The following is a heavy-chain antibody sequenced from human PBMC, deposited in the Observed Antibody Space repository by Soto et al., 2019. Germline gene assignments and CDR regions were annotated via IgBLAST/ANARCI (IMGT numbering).Heavy chain of an antibody. J-gene: IGHJ5*02. D-gene: IGHD6-25*01. CDR2: IYHSGSP. Sequence: QVQLQESGPGLVKPTQTLSLTCTVSGGSISSGGYYWSWIRQHPGKGLEWIGYIYHSGSPYYNPSLKSRVTISVETSKIQFSLKLSSVTAADTAVYYCAREAAGILNWFDPWGQGTLVNVSS. CDR3: AREAAGILNWFDP. V-gene: IGHV4-31*03. CDR1: GGSISSGGYY.